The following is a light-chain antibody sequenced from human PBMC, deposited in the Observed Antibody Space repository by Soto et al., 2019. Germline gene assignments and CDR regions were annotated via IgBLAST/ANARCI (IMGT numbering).Light chain of an antibody. J-gene: IGKJ5*01. CDR1: QDISNH. CDR3: QQYHNLPIT. Sequence: DIQMTQSPSSLSASVGDRVTITCQASQDISNHLNCYQQKPGKAPKLLIYDASNLETGVPSRFSGSGSGTDFTVTISSLQPEDFATYSCQQYHNLPITFGQGTRLEIK. V-gene: IGKV1-33*01. CDR2: DAS.